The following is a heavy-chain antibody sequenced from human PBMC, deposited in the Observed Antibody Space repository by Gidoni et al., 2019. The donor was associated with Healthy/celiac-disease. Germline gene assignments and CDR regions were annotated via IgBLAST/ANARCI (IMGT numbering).Heavy chain of an antibody. CDR2: IYSGGST. D-gene: IGHD4-17*01. CDR3: ARGPDYGRGVDY. J-gene: IGHJ4*02. Sequence: EVQLVETGAGLIQPGGSLRLSCSASGFTVSSNYLSWVGQVPGKGLEWVSVIYSGGSTYYAGSVKGRFTISRDNSKNTLYLQMNSLRAEDTAVYYCARGPDYGRGVDYWGQGTLVTVSS. CDR1: GFTVSSNY. V-gene: IGHV3-53*02.